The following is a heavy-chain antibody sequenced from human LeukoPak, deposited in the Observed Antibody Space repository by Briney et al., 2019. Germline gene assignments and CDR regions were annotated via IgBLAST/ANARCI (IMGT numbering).Heavy chain of an antibody. CDR2: NNPQSGGT. D-gene: IGHD1-26*01. CDR1: GYSFRDDY. Sequence: ASVKVSCKASGYSFRDDYIYWIRQAPGQGLEWVGWNNPQSGGTKYAQKFQGRVTMTGDTSINTAYMELNSLRSDDTAAYYCARDDASDPSASFDLWGQGTLVTVSS. V-gene: IGHV1-2*02. J-gene: IGHJ3*01. CDR3: ARDDASDPSASFDL.